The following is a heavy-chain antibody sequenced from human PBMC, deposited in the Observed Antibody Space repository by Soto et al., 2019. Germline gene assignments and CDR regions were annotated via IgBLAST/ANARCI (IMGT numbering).Heavy chain of an antibody. J-gene: IGHJ6*02. D-gene: IGHD6-13*01. CDR3: ARGRRRAGYYYGMDV. CDR1: GGSFSGYY. V-gene: IGHV4-34*01. Sequence: SETLSLTCAVYGGSFSGYYWSWIRQPPGKGLEWIGEINHSGSTNYNPSLKSRVTISVDTSKNQFSLKLSSVTAADTAVYYCARGRRRAGYYYGMDVWRQGTTVTVS. CDR2: INHSGST.